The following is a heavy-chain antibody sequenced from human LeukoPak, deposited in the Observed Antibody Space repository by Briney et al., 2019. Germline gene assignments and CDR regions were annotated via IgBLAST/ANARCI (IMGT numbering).Heavy chain of an antibody. Sequence: GGSLRLSCAASGFTFSSYGMHWVRQAPGKGLKWVAVISYDGSNKYYADSVKGRFTISRDNSKNTLYLQMNSLRAEDTAVYYCAKGSRIVVVVAADYWGQGTLVTVSS. J-gene: IGHJ4*02. CDR3: AKGSRIVVVVAADY. D-gene: IGHD2-15*01. CDR1: GFTFSSYG. CDR2: ISYDGSNK. V-gene: IGHV3-30*18.